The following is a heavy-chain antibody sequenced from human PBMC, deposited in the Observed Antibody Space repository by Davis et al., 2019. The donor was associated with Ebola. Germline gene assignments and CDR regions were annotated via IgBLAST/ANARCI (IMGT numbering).Heavy chain of an antibody. CDR2: TYYSSKWFN. V-gene: IGHV6-1*01. Sequence: HSQTLSLTRAISGHRVSGNSGAWNWIRQSPSRGLEWLGRTYYSSKWFNDYAVSVKSRITIHPDTSKNQFSLQLSSVTPEDTAVYYCVRGWGRTGMGVWGQGTTVIVSS. CDR1: GHRVSGNSGA. J-gene: IGHJ6*02. CDR3: VRGWGRTGMGV. D-gene: IGHD1-26*01.